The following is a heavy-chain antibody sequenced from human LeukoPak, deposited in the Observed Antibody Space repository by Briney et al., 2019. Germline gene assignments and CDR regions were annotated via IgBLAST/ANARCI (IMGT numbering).Heavy chain of an antibody. CDR3: ARGGLYWSGGSCSLWFDP. Sequence: PSETLSLTCAVYGGSFSAYYWSWIRQPPGKGLEWIGEIKQRGSPNYNPSLKSRVTISVDTPKNQFSLKWSSVNPADTAWYYWARGGLYWSGGSCSLWFDPWGEGNLVTVSS. V-gene: IGHV4-34*01. CDR1: GGSFSAYY. D-gene: IGHD2-15*01. J-gene: IGHJ5*02. CDR2: IKQRGSP.